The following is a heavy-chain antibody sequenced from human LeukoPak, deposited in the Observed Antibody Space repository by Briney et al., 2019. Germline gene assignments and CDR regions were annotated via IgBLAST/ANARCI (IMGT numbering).Heavy chain of an antibody. CDR2: INHNGNVN. CDR3: ARVTGGSGSYYTY. CDR1: GFTFSSYW. D-gene: IGHD3-10*01. V-gene: IGHV3-7*01. Sequence: GGSLRLSCAASGFTFSSYWMNWARQAPGKGLEWVASINHNGNVNYYVDSVKGRFTISRDNAKNSLYLQMNSLRAEDTAVYYCARVTGGSGSYYTYWGQGTLVTVSS. J-gene: IGHJ4*02.